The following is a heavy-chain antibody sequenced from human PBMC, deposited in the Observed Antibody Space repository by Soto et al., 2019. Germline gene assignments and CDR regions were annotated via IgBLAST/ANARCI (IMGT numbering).Heavy chain of an antibody. CDR3: ARGGVPAALNWFDP. J-gene: IGHJ5*02. CDR2: INISGSTI. V-gene: IGHV3-11*01. Sequence: GGSLRLSCAASGFPFRDYYMSWIRQAPGERLEWVSYINISGSTIYYADSVQGRFTIPRDNAKNSLYLQMNSLRAEDTAVYYSARGGVPAALNWFDPWGQGTLVSVSS. D-gene: IGHD2-2*01. CDR1: GFPFRDYY.